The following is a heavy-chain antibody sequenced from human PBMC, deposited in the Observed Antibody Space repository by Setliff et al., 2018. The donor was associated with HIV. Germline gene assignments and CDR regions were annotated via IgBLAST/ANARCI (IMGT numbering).Heavy chain of an antibody. D-gene: IGHD6-13*01. Sequence: SETLSLTCTVSGDSVSSRSYYWAWIRQPPGKGLEWIGTVYYSGSTYYSPSLKSRVTISVDTSENQFSLKLSSVTAADTAVYYCARDGYSSSWYVISGSFDYWGQGILVTVS. CDR2: VYYSGST. J-gene: IGHJ4*02. CDR1: GDSVSSRSYY. V-gene: IGHV4-39*07. CDR3: ARDGYSSSWYVISGSFDY.